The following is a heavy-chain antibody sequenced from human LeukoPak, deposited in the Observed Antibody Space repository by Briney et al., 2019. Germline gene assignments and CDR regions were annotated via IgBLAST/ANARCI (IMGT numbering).Heavy chain of an antibody. J-gene: IGHJ6*03. CDR3: ATRVVPAAGTKYYYYYYMDV. CDR2: IYYSGST. V-gene: IGHV4-59*01. Sequence: SETLPLTCTVSGGSISSYYWSWIRQPPGKGLEWIGYIYYSGSTNYNPSLKSRVTISVDTSKNQFSLKLSSVTAADTAVYYCATRVVPAAGTKYYYYYYMDVWGKGTTVTVSS. CDR1: GGSISSYY. D-gene: IGHD2-2*01.